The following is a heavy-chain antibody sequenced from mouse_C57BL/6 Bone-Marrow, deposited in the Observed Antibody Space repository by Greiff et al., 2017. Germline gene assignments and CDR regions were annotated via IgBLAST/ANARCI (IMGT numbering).Heavy chain of an antibody. CDR3: ARGGYVGTFAY. Sequence: QVQLQQSGAELARPGASVKLSCKASGYTFTSYGISWVKQRTGQGLEWIGEIYPRSGNTYYNEKFKGKATLTADKSSSTAYMGLRSLKSEDSAVYFCARGGYVGTFAYWGQGTLVTVSA. J-gene: IGHJ3*01. CDR1: GYTFTSYG. CDR2: IYPRSGNT. V-gene: IGHV1-81*01. D-gene: IGHD3-1*01.